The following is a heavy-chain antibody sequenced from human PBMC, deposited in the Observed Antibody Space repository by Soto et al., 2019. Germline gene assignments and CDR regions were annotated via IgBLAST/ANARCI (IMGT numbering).Heavy chain of an antibody. CDR1: GFTFDDYA. D-gene: IGHD6-19*01. V-gene: IGHV3-9*01. CDR3: TKGNGWSPTGDAFDI. J-gene: IGHJ3*02. Sequence: EEQLVESGGGLGQPGRSLRLSCAASGFTFDDYAMHWVRQVPGKGLEWVSGISWNSGSITYADSVKGRFTISRDNAKNSPSLQINSLRAEDTALYYCTKGNGWSPTGDAFDIWGQGTMLIVSS. CDR2: ISWNSGSI.